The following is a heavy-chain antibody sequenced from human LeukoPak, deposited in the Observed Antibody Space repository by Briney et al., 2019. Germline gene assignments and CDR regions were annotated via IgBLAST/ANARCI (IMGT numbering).Heavy chain of an antibody. CDR2: ISNDETKK. CDR3: ARGVVMVAAIDY. J-gene: IGHJ4*02. CDR1: RFAFSTYA. D-gene: IGHD2-15*01. V-gene: IGHV3-30*04. Sequence: GRSLRLSCAASRFAFSTYAIHWVRQAPGKGLEWVAIISNDETKKFYADSVKGRFTISRDNSKNTLHLQMNSLRLEDTAVYYCARGVVMVAAIDYWGQGTLVTVSS.